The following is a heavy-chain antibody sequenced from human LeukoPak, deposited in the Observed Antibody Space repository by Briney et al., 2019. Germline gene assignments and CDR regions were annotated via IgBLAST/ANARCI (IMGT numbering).Heavy chain of an antibody. Sequence: GGSLRLSCAASGFTFSSYAMNWVRQAPGKGPERVSAITGSGAGTYYADSVKGRFTISRDNSKNTLYLQMNSLRAEDTAVYFCAKLDCSGGSCHNLNFWGQGTLVTVSS. CDR2: ITGSGAGT. D-gene: IGHD2-15*01. J-gene: IGHJ4*02. V-gene: IGHV3-23*01. CDR3: AKLDCSGGSCHNLNF. CDR1: GFTFSSYA.